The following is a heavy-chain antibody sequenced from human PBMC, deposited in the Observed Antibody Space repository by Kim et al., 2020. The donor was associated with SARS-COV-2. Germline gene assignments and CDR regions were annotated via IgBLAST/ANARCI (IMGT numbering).Heavy chain of an antibody. J-gene: IGHJ4*02. CDR2: LSSSRTYI. CDR3: ARGRPGRRTGFDY. Sequence: GGSLRLSCAASGFTFSNYSMNWVRQAPGRGLERVSSLSSSRTYIYYADSVKGRFTISRDNAKNSLFLQMNSLRAEDTAVYYCARGRPGRRTGFDYWGQGTLVTVSS. CDR1: GFTFSNYS. V-gene: IGHV3-21*01. D-gene: IGHD1-1*01.